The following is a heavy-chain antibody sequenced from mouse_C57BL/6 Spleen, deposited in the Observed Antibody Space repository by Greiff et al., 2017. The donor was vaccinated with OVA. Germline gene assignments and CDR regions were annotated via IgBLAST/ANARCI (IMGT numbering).Heavy chain of an antibody. CDR1: GYSITSGYY. V-gene: IGHV3-6*01. CDR3: AVVGGAY. J-gene: IGHJ3*01. D-gene: IGHD1-1*01. CDR2: ISYDGSN. Sequence: VQLKESGPGLVKPSQSLSLTCSVTGYSITSGYYWNWIRQFPGNKLEWMGYISYDGSNNYNPSLKNRISITRDTSKNQFFLKLNSVTTEDTATYYCAVVGGAYWGQGTLVTVSA.